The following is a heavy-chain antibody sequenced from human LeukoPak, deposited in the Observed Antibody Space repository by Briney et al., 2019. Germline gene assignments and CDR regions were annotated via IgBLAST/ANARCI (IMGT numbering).Heavy chain of an antibody. CDR3: ARHRRADAGKDV. Sequence: SETLSLTCAVYGGSFSGYYWSWIRQPPGKGLEWIGEINHSGSTNYNPSLKSRVTISVDTSKNQFSLKLSSVTAADTAVYYCARHRRADAGKDVWGQGTTVTVSS. CDR1: GGSFSGYY. CDR2: INHSGST. V-gene: IGHV4-34*01. J-gene: IGHJ6*02.